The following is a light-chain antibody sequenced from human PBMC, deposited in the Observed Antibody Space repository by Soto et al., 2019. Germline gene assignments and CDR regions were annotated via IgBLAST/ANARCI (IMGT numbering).Light chain of an antibody. Sequence: DIVLTQSPGTLSLSPGERATLSCRASQSVSSSYLAWYQQKPGQAPRLIIYGASSRATGIPDRFSGSGSGTDFTLTISRLEPEDFAVYYCQQYDSSPYTFGQGTKLEIK. CDR1: QSVSSSY. CDR3: QQYDSSPYT. V-gene: IGKV3-20*01. J-gene: IGKJ2*01. CDR2: GAS.